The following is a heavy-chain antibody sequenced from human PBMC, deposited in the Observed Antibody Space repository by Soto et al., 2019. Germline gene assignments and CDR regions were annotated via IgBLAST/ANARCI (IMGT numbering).Heavy chain of an antibody. CDR1: GFTFSSYA. CDR3: VRDDKWAFDI. J-gene: IGHJ3*02. D-gene: IGHD1-26*01. CDR2: ISVGGGSI. V-gene: IGHV3-48*02. Sequence: EAHLVESGGGLVQPGRSRRLSCAASGFTFSSYAFNWVRQAPGKGLEWISYISVGGGSIFYADSVKGRFTISRDDAQNSLYLHMNTLRDEDTAIYFCVRDDKWAFDIWGQGTTVIVSS.